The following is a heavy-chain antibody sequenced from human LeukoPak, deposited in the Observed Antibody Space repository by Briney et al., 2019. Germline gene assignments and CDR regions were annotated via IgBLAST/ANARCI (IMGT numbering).Heavy chain of an antibody. CDR3: ARAKIGYSYLIDY. Sequence: GGSLRLSCAASGFTVSSNYMSWVRQTPGKGLEWGSVIYSGGSTYYADSVKGRFTISRDNSKNTLFLQMNSLTVEDTAVYYCARAKIGYSYLIDYWGQGTLVTVSS. J-gene: IGHJ4*02. CDR1: GFTVSSNY. CDR2: IYSGGST. D-gene: IGHD5-18*01. V-gene: IGHV3-66*01.